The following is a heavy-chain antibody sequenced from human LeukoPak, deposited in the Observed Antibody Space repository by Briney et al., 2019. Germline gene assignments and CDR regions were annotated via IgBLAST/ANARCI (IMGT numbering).Heavy chain of an antibody. CDR2: IYPGDSDT. J-gene: IGHJ4*02. Sequence: GESLKISCKGSGYSFTSYWIGWVRQMPGKGLEWMGVIYPGDSDTRYSPSFQGQVTISADKSISTAYLQMNSLRAEDTAVYYCARGEVVMDYWGQGTLVTVSS. V-gene: IGHV5-51*01. D-gene: IGHD2-21*01. CDR3: ARGEVVMDY. CDR1: GYSFTSYW.